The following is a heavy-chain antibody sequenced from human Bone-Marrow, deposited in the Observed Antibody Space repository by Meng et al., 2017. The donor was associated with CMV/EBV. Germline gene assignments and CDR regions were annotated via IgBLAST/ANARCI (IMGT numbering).Heavy chain of an antibody. CDR1: GFTVSSNY. V-gene: IGHV3-53*01. D-gene: IGHD4/OR15-4a*01. CDR3: AKASGAGAEYFQH. CDR2: IYSGGST. J-gene: IGHJ1*01. Sequence: GESLKISCAASGFTVSSNYMSWVRQAPGKGLEWVSVIYSGGSTYYADSVKGRFTISRDNSKNTLYLQMNSLRAEDTAVYYCAKASGAGAEYFQHWGQGTLDTVSS.